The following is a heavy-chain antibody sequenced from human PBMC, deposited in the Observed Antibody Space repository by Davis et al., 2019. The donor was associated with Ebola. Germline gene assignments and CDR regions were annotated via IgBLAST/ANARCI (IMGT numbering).Heavy chain of an antibody. Sequence: SVKVSCNASGGTFSSYAISWVRQAPGQGLEWMGRIIPILGIANYAQKFQGRVTITADKSTSTAYMELSSLRSEDTAVYYCARVLRSSYGMDVWGQGTTVTVSS. J-gene: IGHJ6*02. CDR1: GGTFSSYA. CDR2: IIPILGIA. V-gene: IGHV1-69*04. CDR3: ARVLRSSYGMDV. D-gene: IGHD3-3*01.